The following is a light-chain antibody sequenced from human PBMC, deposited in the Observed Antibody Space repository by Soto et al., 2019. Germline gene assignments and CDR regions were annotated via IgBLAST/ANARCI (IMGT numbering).Light chain of an antibody. V-gene: IGLV1-40*01. CDR2: DDF. J-gene: IGLJ1*01. CDR3: QSYDSSLSGFV. CDR1: SSNIGSGYD. Sequence: QPALTQPPSVSGAPGRRVTISCTGSSSNIGSGYDVHWYQQLPGTAPKLLIYDDFNRPSGVPDRFSGSKSGTSASLAITGLQAEDETDYYCQSYDSSLSGFVLGTGTKVTAL.